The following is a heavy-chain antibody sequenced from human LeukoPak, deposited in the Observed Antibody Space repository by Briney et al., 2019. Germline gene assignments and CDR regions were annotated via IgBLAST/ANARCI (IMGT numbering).Heavy chain of an antibody. CDR2: MNPNSGNT. V-gene: IGHV1-8*01. D-gene: IGHD1-26*01. CDR3: ALLPRAYSGSYLAAFDY. CDR1: GYTFTSYD. Sequence: ASVKVSCKASGYTFTSYDINRVRQATGQGLEWMGWMNPNSGNTGYAQKFQGRVTMTRNTSISTAYMELSSLRSEDTAVYYCALLPRAYSGSYLAAFDYWGQGTLVTVSS. J-gene: IGHJ4*02.